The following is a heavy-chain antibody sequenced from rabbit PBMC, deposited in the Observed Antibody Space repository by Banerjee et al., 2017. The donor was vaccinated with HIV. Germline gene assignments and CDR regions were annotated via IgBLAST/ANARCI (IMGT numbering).Heavy chain of an antibody. Sequence: QEQLVESGGGLVQPEGSLTLTCTASGFSFSSSYWMSWVRQAPGKGLEWIACIYISSGNTYYASWAKGRFTISKTSSTTVTLQMTSLTAADTATYFCARDLRNGYTFTTAGYGLNLWGPGTLVTVS. CDR1: GFSFSSSYW. J-gene: IGHJ4*01. CDR2: IYISSGNT. V-gene: IGHV1S45*01. D-gene: IGHD3-1*01. CDR3: ARDLRNGYTFTTAGYGLNL.